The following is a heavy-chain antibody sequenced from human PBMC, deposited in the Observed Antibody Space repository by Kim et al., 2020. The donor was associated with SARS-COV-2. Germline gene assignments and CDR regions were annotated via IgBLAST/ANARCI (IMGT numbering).Heavy chain of an antibody. V-gene: IGHV4-4*07. Sequence: SETLSLICTVSGGSFSSYRWSWIRQSAGKGLGWIGRIHASGSTNYNPSLKSRLTMSVDASQHQMSLKLSSVTAADTAMYYCARQVAGTDRRFDYWGQGILVTVSS. D-gene: IGHD6-19*01. CDR3: ARQVAGTDRRFDY. CDR2: IHASGST. CDR1: GGSFSSYR. J-gene: IGHJ4*02.